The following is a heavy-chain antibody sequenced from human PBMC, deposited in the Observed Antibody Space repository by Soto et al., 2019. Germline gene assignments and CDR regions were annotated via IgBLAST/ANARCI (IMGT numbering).Heavy chain of an antibody. D-gene: IGHD6-6*01. CDR3: VTWGGIEARNLDH. CDR1: GFPFSNHA. V-gene: IGHV3-64D*06. J-gene: IGHJ4*02. CDR2: INYNGGTT. Sequence: GRSLRLSCSASGFPFSNHAMHWVRQAPGKGLEYVSAINYNGGTTYYVDSVKGRFTISRDNPKNTLYLQMSSLKVEDTAMYHCVTWGGIEARNLDHWGQGTLVTVSS.